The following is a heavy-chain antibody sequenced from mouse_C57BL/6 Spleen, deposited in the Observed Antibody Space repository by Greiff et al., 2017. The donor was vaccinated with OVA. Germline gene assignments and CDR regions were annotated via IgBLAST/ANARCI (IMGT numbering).Heavy chain of an antibody. V-gene: IGHV14-4*01. D-gene: IGHD2-5*01. CDR3: TTAYYSNYGFAD. CDR1: GFNIKDDY. Sequence: EVKLVESGAELVRPGASVKLSCTASGFNIKDDYMHWVKQRPEQGLEWIGWIDPENGDTEYASKFQGKATITADTSSNTAYLQLSSLTSEDTAVYYCTTAYYSNYGFADWGKGTLVTVSA. J-gene: IGHJ3*01. CDR2: IDPENGDT.